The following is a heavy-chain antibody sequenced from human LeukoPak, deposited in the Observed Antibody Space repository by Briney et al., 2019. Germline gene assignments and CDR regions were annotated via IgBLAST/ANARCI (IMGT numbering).Heavy chain of an antibody. CDR2: ISAYNGNT. J-gene: IGHJ4*02. Sequence: GASVKVSCKASGYTFTSYGISWVRQAPGQGLEWMGWISAYNGNTNYAQKLQGRVTMTRDTSISTAYMELSRLRSDDTAVYYCASPRGYSGYDYYYWGQGTLVTVSS. D-gene: IGHD5-12*01. CDR1: GYTFTSYG. CDR3: ASPRGYSGYDYYY. V-gene: IGHV1-18*01.